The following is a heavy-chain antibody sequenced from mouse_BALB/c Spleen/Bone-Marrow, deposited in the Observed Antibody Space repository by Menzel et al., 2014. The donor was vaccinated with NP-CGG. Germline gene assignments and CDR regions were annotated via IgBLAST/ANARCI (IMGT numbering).Heavy chain of an antibody. D-gene: IGHD1-1*01. V-gene: IGHV4-1*02. CDR1: GFDFSRYW. Sequence: EVKLMESGGGLVQPGGSLKLSYAASGFDFSRYWMSWVRQAPGKGLEWIGEINPDSSTINYTPSLKDKFIISRDNAKNTLYLQMSKVGSEDTALYYCARQGYYGSSDYWGQGTTLTVSS. CDR2: INPDSSTI. J-gene: IGHJ2*01. CDR3: ARQGYYGSSDY.